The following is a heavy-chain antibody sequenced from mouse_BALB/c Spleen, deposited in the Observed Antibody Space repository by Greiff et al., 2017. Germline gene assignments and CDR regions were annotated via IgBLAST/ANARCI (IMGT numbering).Heavy chain of an antibody. J-gene: IGHJ3*01. D-gene: IGHD2-1*01. Sequence: EVQLVESGGGLVQPGGSRKLSCAASGFTFSSFGMHWVRQAPEKGLEWVAYISSGSSTIYYADTVKGRFTISRDNPKNTLFLRMTSLRSEDTAMYYCARPIYYGNEWFAYWGQGTLVTVSA. CDR2: ISSGSSTI. CDR3: ARPIYYGNEWFAY. V-gene: IGHV5-17*02. CDR1: GFTFSSFG.